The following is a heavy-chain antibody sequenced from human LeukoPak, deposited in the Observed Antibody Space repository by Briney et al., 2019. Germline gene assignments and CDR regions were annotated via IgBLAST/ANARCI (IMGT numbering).Heavy chain of an antibody. CDR1: GFTFSSYE. D-gene: IGHD6-19*01. J-gene: IGHJ6*02. CDR3: ARAQYSSGWYGPPGGYYYYGMDV. V-gene: IGHV3-48*03. Sequence: GGSPRLSCAASGFTFSSYEMNWVRQAPGKGLEXXXXISSSGSTIYYADSVKGRFTISRDNAKNSLYLQMNSLRAEDTAVYYCARAQYSSGWYGPPGGYYYYGMDVWGQGTTVTVSS. CDR2: ISSSGSTI.